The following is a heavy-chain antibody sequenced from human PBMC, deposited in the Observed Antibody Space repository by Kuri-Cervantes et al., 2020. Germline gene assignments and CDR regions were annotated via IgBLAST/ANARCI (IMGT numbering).Heavy chain of an antibody. CDR3: ARAPPGGYYDNSGYYHFDY. V-gene: IGHV1-8*02. D-gene: IGHD3-22*01. CDR2: INPNSGNT. Sequence: ASVKVSCKASGYTFTGYYMHWVRQAPGQGLEWMGWINPNSGNTGYAQKFQGRVTMTRSTSISTAYMELSSLRSEDTAVYYCARAPPGGYYDNSGYYHFDYWGQGTLVTVSS. J-gene: IGHJ4*02. CDR1: GYTFTGYY.